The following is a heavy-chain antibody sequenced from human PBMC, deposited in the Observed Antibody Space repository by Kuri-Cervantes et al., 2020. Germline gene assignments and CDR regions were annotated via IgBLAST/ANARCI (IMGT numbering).Heavy chain of an antibody. CDR1: GYTFTSYG. CDR3: ARDRNHLTKTGTTIHDY. V-gene: IGHV1-18*01. D-gene: IGHD1-7*01. J-gene: IGHJ4*02. Sequence: ASVKVSCKASGYTFTSYGISWVRQAPGQGLEWMGWISAYNGNTNYAQKLQGRVTMTTDTSTSTAYMELRSPRSDDTAVYYCARDRNHLTKTGTTIHDYWGQGTLVTVSS. CDR2: ISAYNGNT.